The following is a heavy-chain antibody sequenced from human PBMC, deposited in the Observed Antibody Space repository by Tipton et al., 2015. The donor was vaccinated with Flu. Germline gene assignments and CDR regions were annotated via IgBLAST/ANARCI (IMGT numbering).Heavy chain of an antibody. D-gene: IGHD3-3*01. CDR1: GGSISSSSYY. Sequence: TLSLTCTVSGGSISSSSYYWGWIRQPPGKGLEWIGSIYYSGSTYYNPSLKSRVTISVDTSKNQFSLKLSSVTAADTAVYYCARPGGGVDFWSGYRDDYWGQGTLVTVSS. CDR2: IYYSGST. CDR3: ARPGGGVDFWSGYRDDY. J-gene: IGHJ4*02. V-gene: IGHV4-39*01.